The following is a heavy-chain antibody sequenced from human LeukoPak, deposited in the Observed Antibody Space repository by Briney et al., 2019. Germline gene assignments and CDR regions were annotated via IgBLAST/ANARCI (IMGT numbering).Heavy chain of an antibody. CDR3: ARDDLYYYDSSGEPVYYFDY. J-gene: IGHJ4*02. CDR2: INHSGST. Sequence: PSETLSLTCAVYGGSFSGYYWSWIRQPPGKGLEWIGEINHSGSTNYNPSLKSRVTISVDTSKNQFSLKLSSVTAADTAVYYCARDDLYYYDSSGEPVYYFDYWGQGTLVTVSS. CDR1: GGSFSGYY. V-gene: IGHV4-34*01. D-gene: IGHD3-22*01.